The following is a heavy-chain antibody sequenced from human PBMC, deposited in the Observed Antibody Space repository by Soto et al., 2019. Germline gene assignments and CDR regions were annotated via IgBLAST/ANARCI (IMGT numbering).Heavy chain of an antibody. CDR3: GHCSGGSCYDYWFDP. CDR1: GYTFTSYG. J-gene: IGHJ5*02. CDR2: ISAYNGNT. V-gene: IGHV1-18*01. D-gene: IGHD2-15*01. Sequence: QVQLVQSGAEVKKPGASVKVSCKASGYTFTSYGISWVRQAPGQGLEWMGWISAYNGNTNYAQKLQGRVTMTTDTSTSTAYMELRSLRSDDTALYYCGHCSGGSCYDYWFDPWGQGTLVTVSS.